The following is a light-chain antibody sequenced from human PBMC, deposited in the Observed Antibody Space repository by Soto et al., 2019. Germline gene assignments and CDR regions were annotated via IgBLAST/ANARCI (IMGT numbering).Light chain of an antibody. CDR2: KAS. CDR1: QTISSW. J-gene: IGKJ1*01. Sequence: DIQTNQYPSNLSGTVGDRVTITCRASQTISSWLAWYQQKPGKAPKLLIYKASTLKSGVPSRFSGSGSGTEFTLTISSLQPDDFATYYCQHYNIYSEAFGHGTMV. V-gene: IGKV1-5*03. CDR3: QHYNIYSEA.